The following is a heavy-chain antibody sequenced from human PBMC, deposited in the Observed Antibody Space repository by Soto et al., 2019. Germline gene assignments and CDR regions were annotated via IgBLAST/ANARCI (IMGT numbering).Heavy chain of an antibody. D-gene: IGHD3-10*01. CDR3: AGGEGGFGELLPDPLIKDFDY. V-gene: IGHV3-30-3*01. Sequence: QVQLVESGGGVVQPGRSLRLSCAASGFTFSSYAMHWVRQAPGKGLEWVAVISYDGSNKYYADSVKGRFTISRDNSKNTLYLQMNSLRAEDTAVYYCAGGEGGFGELLPDPLIKDFDYRGQGTLVSVSS. CDR2: ISYDGSNK. J-gene: IGHJ4*02. CDR1: GFTFSSYA.